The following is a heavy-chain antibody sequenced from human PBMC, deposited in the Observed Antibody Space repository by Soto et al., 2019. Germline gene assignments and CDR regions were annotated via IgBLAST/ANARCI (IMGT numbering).Heavy chain of an antibody. CDR3: ARGKQLVLPSHNDMDF. J-gene: IGHJ6*02. CDR1: GYTFTGYY. D-gene: IGHD6-13*01. Sequence: ASVKVSCKASGYTFTGYYMHWVRQAPGQGLEWMGWINPNSGGTNYAQKFQGWVTMTRDTSVSTAYMEQSRLRSDDTAVYYCARGKQLVLPSHNDMDFWGQGTTVTVSS. V-gene: IGHV1-2*04. CDR2: INPNSGGT.